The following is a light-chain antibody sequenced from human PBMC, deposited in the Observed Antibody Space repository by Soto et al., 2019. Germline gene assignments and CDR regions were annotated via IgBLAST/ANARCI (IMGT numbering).Light chain of an antibody. V-gene: IGKV3-20*01. CDR3: QKYGSSPHWT. CDR1: QSVSSSY. CDR2: GAY. J-gene: IGKJ1*01. Sequence: EIVLTQSPATVSLSAGERVTLSCRASQSVSSSYLAWYQQKPGQAPRLIIYGAYKRAAGIPDRFSGSGSGTDFTLTISRLEPEDFAVYYGQKYGSSPHWTVGKGTTGDIK.